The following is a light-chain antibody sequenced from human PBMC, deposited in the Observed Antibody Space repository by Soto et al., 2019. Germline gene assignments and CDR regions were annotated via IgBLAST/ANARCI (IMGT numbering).Light chain of an antibody. V-gene: IGLV2-14*03. CDR3: ASYASSNTVV. Sequence: QSVLTQPGSVSGSPGQSVTISCTGTSSDIGGYNYVSWYQQHPGKAPKLMIYDVSDRPSGVSNRFSGSKSGNTASLTISGLQAEDEADYYCASYASSNTVVFGGGTKLTVL. CDR1: SSDIGGYNY. CDR2: DVS. J-gene: IGLJ2*01.